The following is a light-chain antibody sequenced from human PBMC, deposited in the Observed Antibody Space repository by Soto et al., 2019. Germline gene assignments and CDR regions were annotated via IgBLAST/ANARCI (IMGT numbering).Light chain of an antibody. CDR3: QTWGAGIRV. CDR1: SGHSTYA. J-gene: IGLJ3*02. CDR2: LDNDGSQ. Sequence: QPVLTQSPSASASLGASVKLTCTLSSGHSTYAIAWHQQRPDQGPRFLMKLDNDGSQSKGDGIPDRFSGSSSGAERYLTISSLQSEDEADYYCQTWGAGIRVFGGGTKLTVL. V-gene: IGLV4-69*01.